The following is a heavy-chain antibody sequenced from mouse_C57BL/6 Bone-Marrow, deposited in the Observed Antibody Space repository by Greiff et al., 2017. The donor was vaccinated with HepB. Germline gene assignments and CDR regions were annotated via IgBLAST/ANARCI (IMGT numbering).Heavy chain of an antibody. V-gene: IGHV1-64*01. CDR2: IHPNSGST. CDR3: ARDITTVVEDY. J-gene: IGHJ4*01. D-gene: IGHD1-1*01. Sequence: QVQLQQPGAELVKPGASVKLSCKASGYTFTSYWMHWVKQRPGQGLEWIGMIHPNSGSTNYNEKFKSKATLNVDKSSSTAYMQLSSLTSEDSAVYYCARDITTVVEDYWGQGTSVTVSS. CDR1: GYTFTSYW.